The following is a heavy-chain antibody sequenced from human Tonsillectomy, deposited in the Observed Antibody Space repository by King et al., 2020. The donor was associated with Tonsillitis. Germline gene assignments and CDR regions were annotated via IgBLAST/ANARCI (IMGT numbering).Heavy chain of an antibody. J-gene: IGHJ4*02. V-gene: IGHV3-15*01. D-gene: IGHD3-22*01. CDR3: TPVRLDYFYSSAYYY. CDR1: GFTFSNAW. Sequence: VQLVESGGGLVKPGGSLRLSCAASGFTFSNAWMNWVRQAPGKGLEWVGRIKSKTDGGTTDYAAPVKGRFTISRDESKNTLYLQMNSLKTEDTAVYYCTPVRLDYFYSSAYYYWGQGTLVSVSS. CDR2: IKSKTDGGTT.